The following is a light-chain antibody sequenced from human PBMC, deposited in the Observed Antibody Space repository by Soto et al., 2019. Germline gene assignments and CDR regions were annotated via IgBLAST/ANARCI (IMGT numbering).Light chain of an antibody. CDR3: SSYTSVSTWL. CDR1: SRDVGGYNY. Sequence: QSALTQPASVSGSPGQSITISCAGTSRDVGGYNYVSWYQQYPGKAPKVIISEVTNRPSGVPNRFSGSKSGNTASLTISGLQAEDEADYYCSSYTSVSTWLFGGVTKLTVL. CDR2: EVT. J-gene: IGLJ2*01. V-gene: IGLV2-14*01.